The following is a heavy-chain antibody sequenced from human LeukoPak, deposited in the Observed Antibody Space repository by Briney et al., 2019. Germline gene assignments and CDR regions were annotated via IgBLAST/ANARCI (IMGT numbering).Heavy chain of an antibody. J-gene: IGHJ4*02. CDR2: ISSSSRNT. CDR3: ARDSGCGYNTFPTADY. D-gene: IGHD5-24*01. V-gene: IGHV3-21*01. CDR1: GFTFSNYS. Sequence: GGSLRLSCAVSGFTFSNYSMTWVRQAPGKGLEWVSSISSSSRNTYYTDSVKGRFTISRDNAKNSLYLQMSSLRAEDTAVYYCARDSGCGYNTFPTADYWGQGILVTVSS.